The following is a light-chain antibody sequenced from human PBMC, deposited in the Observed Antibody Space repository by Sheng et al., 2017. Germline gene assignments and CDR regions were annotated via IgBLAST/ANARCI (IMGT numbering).Light chain of an antibody. Sequence: EIVMTQSPVTLSVSPGERATLSCRASQSVSSYLAWYQQKPGQAPRLLIYDASNRATGIPARFSGSGSGTDFTLTISSLEPEDFAVYYCQQRSNWFTFGPGTKVDIK. V-gene: IGKV3-11*01. CDR2: DAS. J-gene: IGKJ3*01. CDR1: QSVSSY. CDR3: QQRSNWFT.